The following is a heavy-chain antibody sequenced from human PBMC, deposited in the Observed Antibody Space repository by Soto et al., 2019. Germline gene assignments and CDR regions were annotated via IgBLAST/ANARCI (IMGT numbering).Heavy chain of an antibody. D-gene: IGHD6-13*01. V-gene: IGHV3-64D*06. J-gene: IGHJ1*01. Sequence: GGSLRLSCSASGFTFSTYAMHWVRQAPGKGLEYVSGISSNGGSTYYADSVKGTFIISRDNSKTTVNLQMSAVRPEDTAVYYCARDLGSSWYPEYFQHWGQGTLVTVSS. CDR1: GFTFSTYA. CDR3: ARDLGSSWYPEYFQH. CDR2: ISSNGGST.